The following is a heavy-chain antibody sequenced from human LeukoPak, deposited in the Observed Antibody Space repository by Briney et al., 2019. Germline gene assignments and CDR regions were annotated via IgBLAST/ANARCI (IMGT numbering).Heavy chain of an antibody. CDR3: ARGDGEAASLWENWFDP. D-gene: IGHD6-13*01. Sequence: GASVKVSCKASGYTFTSYYIHWVRQGPGQGLEWMGIINPSGGRTSYAQKFQGRVTMTRDMSTSTVYMELSSLRSEDTAIHYCARGDGEAASLWENWFDPWGQGTLVTVSS. CDR2: INPSGGRT. J-gene: IGHJ5*02. CDR1: GYTFTSYY. V-gene: IGHV1-46*01.